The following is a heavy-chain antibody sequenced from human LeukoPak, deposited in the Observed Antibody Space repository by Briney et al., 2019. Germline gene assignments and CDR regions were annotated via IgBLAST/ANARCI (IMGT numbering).Heavy chain of an antibody. J-gene: IGHJ4*02. CDR1: GFTSSSYE. V-gene: IGHV3-48*03. CDR2: ISSSGSTI. Sequence: GGSLRLSCAASGFTSSSYEMNWVRQAPGKGLEWVSYISSSGSTIYYADSVKGRFTISRDNAKNSLYLQMNSLRAEDTAVYYCARISSLIDYWGQGTLVTVSS. CDR3: ARISSLIDY.